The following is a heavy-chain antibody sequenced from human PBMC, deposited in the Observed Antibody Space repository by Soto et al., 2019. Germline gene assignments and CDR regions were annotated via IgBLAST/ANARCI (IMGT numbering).Heavy chain of an antibody. CDR1: GVSISGSRYY. CDR2: IYYSGST. V-gene: IGHV4-39*01. CDR3: ARGGIPPSGYGIAYAMDV. Sequence: SETLSLTCTVSGVSISGSRYYWGWIRQPPGRGLEWIGNIYYSGSTYYTPALKSRVTLSVDTSKNQFSLNLNSVTAADTAVYYCARGGIPPSGYGIAYAMDVWGQVTTVTVSS. D-gene: IGHD1-26*01. J-gene: IGHJ6*02.